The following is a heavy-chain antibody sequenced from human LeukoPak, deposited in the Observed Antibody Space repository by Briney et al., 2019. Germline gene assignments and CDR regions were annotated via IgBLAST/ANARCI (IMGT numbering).Heavy chain of an antibody. CDR3: ATALAATIKGNYYFDY. D-gene: IGHD5-12*01. J-gene: IGHJ4*02. CDR2: FDPEDGET. CDR1: GYTLTELS. Sequence: ASVKVSCKVSGYTLTELSMHWVRQAPGKGLEWMGGFDPEDGETIYAQKFQGGVTMTEDTSTDTAYMELSSLRSEDTAVYYCATALAATIKGNYYFDYWGQGTLVTVSS. V-gene: IGHV1-24*01.